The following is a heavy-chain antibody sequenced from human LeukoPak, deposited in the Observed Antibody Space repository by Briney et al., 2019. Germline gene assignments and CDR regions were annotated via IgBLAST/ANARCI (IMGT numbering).Heavy chain of an antibody. CDR3: ARDRISINALDM. V-gene: IGHV4-38-2*02. J-gene: IGHJ3*02. Sequence: SETLSLTCSVSGYSFTSGHYWGWIRQPPGKGLEWIANIYHTGSAHYNPSLKSRVTISVDTSKNQFSLKLTSVTAADTAVYYCARDRISINALDMWGQGTMVTVSS. CDR1: GYSFTSGHY. CDR2: IYHTGSA. D-gene: IGHD1-14*01.